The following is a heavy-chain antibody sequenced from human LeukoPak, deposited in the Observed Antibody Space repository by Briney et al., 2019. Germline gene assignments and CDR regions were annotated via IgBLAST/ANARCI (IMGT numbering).Heavy chain of an antibody. J-gene: IGHJ4*02. V-gene: IGHV3-30-3*01. Sequence: GRSLRLSCAASGFTFSSYAMHWVRQAPGKGPEWVAVISYDGSNKYYADSVKGRFTISRDNSKNTLYLQMNSLRAEDTAVYYCASDYYDSSGYSEPYDYWGQGTLVTVSS. CDR1: GFTFSSYA. CDR3: ASDYYDSSGYSEPYDY. D-gene: IGHD3-22*01. CDR2: ISYDGSNK.